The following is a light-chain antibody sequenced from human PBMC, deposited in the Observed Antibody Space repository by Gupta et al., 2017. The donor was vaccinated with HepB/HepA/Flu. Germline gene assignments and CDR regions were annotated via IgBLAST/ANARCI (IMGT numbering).Light chain of an antibody. CDR3: NSRDSSGHVV. CDR1: SLRSYY. CDR2: GKN. V-gene: IGLV3-19*01. Sequence: SSELTQAPAVSVALGQTVRITCQGDSLRSYYASWYQQKPGQAPVLVIYGKNNRPSGIPDRFSGSSSGNTASLTITGAQAEDEADYYCNSRDSSGHVVFGGGTKLTVL. J-gene: IGLJ2*01.